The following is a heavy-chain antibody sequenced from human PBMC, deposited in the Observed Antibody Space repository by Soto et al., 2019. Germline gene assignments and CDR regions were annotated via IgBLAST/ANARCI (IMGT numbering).Heavy chain of an antibody. V-gene: IGHV1-8*01. CDR1: GYTFTSYD. D-gene: IGHD1-1*01. CDR3: ARERTGTASMDV. J-gene: IGHJ6*02. Sequence: QVQLVQSGAEVKKPGASVKVSCKASGYTFTSYDINWVRQATGQGLEWMGWMNPNSGNTGYAQKFQVRVTMNRNTSISTAYMELSSLRSEDTAVYYCARERTGTASMDVWGQGTTVTVSS. CDR2: MNPNSGNT.